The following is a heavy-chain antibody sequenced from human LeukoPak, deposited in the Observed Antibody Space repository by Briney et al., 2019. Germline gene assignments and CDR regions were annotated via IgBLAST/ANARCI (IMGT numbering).Heavy chain of an antibody. D-gene: IGHD1-14*01. J-gene: IGHJ4*02. Sequence: GGSLRLSCAASGFTFDDYAMHWVRQAPGKGLEWVAVISYDGSNKYYADSVKGRFTISRDNSKNTLYLQMNSLRAEDTAVYYCARDLTGGYFDYWGQGTLVTVSS. V-gene: IGHV3-30-3*01. CDR1: GFTFDDYA. CDR3: ARDLTGGYFDY. CDR2: ISYDGSNK.